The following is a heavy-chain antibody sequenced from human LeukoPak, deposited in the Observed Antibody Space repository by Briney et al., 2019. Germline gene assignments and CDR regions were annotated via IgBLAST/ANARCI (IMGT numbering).Heavy chain of an antibody. CDR2: IYYSGST. CDR3: ASTPDYYDSSGYSDY. CDR1: GGSISSGDYY. V-gene: IGHV4-30-4*08. J-gene: IGHJ4*02. Sequence: SETPSLTCTVSGGSISSGDYYWSRIRQPPGKGLEWIGYIYYSGSTYYNPSLKSRVTISVDTSKNQFSLKLSSVTAADTTVYYCASTPDYYDSSGYSDYWGQGTLVTASS. D-gene: IGHD3-22*01.